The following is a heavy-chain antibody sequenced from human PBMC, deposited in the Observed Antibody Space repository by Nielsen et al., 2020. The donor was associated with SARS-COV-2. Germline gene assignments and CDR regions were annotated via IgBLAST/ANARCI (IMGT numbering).Heavy chain of an antibody. CDR2: ISAYNGNT. Sequence: ASVKVSCKASGYTFTSYGISWVRQAPGQGLEWMGWISAYNGNTNYAQKLQGRVTMTTDTSTSTAYMELRSLRSEDTAVYYCAAIAGTYYDFWSGPDYWGQGTLVTVSS. V-gene: IGHV1-18*01. CDR3: AAIAGTYYDFWSGPDY. J-gene: IGHJ4*02. CDR1: GYTFTSYG. D-gene: IGHD3-3*01.